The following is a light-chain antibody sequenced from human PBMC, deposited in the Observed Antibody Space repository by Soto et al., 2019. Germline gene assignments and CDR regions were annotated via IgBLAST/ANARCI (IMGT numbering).Light chain of an antibody. CDR3: CSYAGGYTYL. Sequence: QSALTQPPSVSAAPGQRVTISCSGSSSNIGGNSVSWYQQLPGTAPKLLIYDDDKRPSGIPDRFSGSKSGNTASLTISGLQAEDEADYFCCSYAGGYTYLFGTGTKVTVL. V-gene: IGLV1-51*01. CDR1: SSNIGGNS. J-gene: IGLJ1*01. CDR2: DDD.